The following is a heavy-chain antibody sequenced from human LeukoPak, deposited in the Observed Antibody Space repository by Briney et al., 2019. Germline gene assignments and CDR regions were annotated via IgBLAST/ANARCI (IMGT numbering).Heavy chain of an antibody. Sequence: ASVNVSCKASGYTFTGYYMHWVRQAPGQGLEWMGWINPNSGGTNYAQKSPGRVTRTRETSVRTAYMDLSTLSYDDTAVYYCVVAGPQSLFFDYWGQGTLVTVSS. D-gene: IGHD3-10*01. V-gene: IGHV1-2*02. CDR2: INPNSGGT. CDR3: VVAGPQSLFFDY. J-gene: IGHJ4*02. CDR1: GYTFTGYY.